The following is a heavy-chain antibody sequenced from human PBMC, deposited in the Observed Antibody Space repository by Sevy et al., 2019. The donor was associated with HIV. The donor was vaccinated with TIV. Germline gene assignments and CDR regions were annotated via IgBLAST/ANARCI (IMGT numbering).Heavy chain of an antibody. CDR3: TTGATGTTAPYYFDY. V-gene: IGHV3-49*03. D-gene: IGHD1-1*01. CDR2: VSSKAYGGPT. Sequence: GGSLRLSCTASGFTFGDYAMSWFRRAPVKGLEWVGFVSSKAYGGPTEYAASVKGRFTISRDDSKSIAYLQMNSLKTEDTAVYYCTTGATGTTAPYYFDYWGQGTLVTVSS. CDR1: GFTFGDYA. J-gene: IGHJ4*02.